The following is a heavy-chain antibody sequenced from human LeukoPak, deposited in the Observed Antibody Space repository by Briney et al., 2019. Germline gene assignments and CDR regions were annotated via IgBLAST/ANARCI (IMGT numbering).Heavy chain of an antibody. J-gene: IGHJ6*03. V-gene: IGHV1-69*05. Sequence: GSSVKVSCKASGDIFNSYSVSWVRQAPGQGLEWMGGIIPMFGSTNYAQKFEGRVTITTDQSTTTVYMELTSLTSEDTAVYYCARVGRSRGALPNFYYYMDVWGKGTTVTVSS. D-gene: IGHD1-26*01. CDR2: IIPMFGST. CDR1: GDIFNSYS. CDR3: ARVGRSRGALPNFYYYMDV.